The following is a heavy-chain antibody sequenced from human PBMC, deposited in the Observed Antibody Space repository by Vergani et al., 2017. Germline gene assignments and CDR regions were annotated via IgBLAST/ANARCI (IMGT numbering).Heavy chain of an antibody. Sequence: QVQLVQSGAEVKKPGSSVKVSCKASGGTFSSYTISWVRQAPGQGLEWMGWINPNSGGTNYAQKFQGRVTMTRDTSISTAYMELSRLRSDDTAVYYCARGISSTAMSGFDPWGQGTLVTVSS. CDR1: GGTFSSYT. CDR3: ARGISSTAMSGFDP. V-gene: IGHV1-2*02. D-gene: IGHD2-2*01. CDR2: INPNSGGT. J-gene: IGHJ5*02.